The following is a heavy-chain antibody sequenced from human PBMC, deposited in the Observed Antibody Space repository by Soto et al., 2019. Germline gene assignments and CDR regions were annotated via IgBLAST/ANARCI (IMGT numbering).Heavy chain of an antibody. J-gene: IGHJ6*02. D-gene: IGHD2-2*01. Sequence: PGGSLRLSDAASGFTLSSYEMNWVRQAPGKGLEWVSYISSSGSTIYYADSVKGRFTISRDNAKNSLYLQMNSLRAEDTAVYYCARDGYCSSTSCYLAVNYYGMDVWGQGTTVTVAS. CDR2: ISSSGSTI. CDR1: GFTLSSYE. V-gene: IGHV3-48*03. CDR3: ARDGYCSSTSCYLAVNYYGMDV.